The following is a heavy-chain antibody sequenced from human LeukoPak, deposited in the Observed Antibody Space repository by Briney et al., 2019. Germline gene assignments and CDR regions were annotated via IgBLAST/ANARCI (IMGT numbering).Heavy chain of an antibody. V-gene: IGHV3-23*01. Sequence: GGPLRLSCAASGFTFSSYAMSWVRQAPGKGLEWVSAISGSGGSTYYADSVKGRFTISRDNSKNTLYLQMNSLRAEDTAVYYCAKNVRDQGLYYYYGMDVWGQGTTVTVPS. CDR3: AKNVRDQGLYYYYGMDV. J-gene: IGHJ6*02. CDR2: ISGSGGST. CDR1: GFTFSSYA. D-gene: IGHD3-10*02.